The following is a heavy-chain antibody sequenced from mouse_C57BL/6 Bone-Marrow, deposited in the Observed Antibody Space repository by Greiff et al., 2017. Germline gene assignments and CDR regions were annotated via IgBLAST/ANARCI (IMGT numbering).Heavy chain of an antibody. J-gene: IGHJ1*03. CDR1: GYTFTSYW. CDR2: IYPGSGST. V-gene: IGHV1-55*01. CDR3: ARSVYYFGYFDV. Sequence: QVQLQQPGAELVKPGASVKMSCKASGYTFTSYWITWVKQRPGQGLEWIGDIYPGSGSTNYNEKFKSKATLTVDTSSSTAYMPLSSLTSEDSAVYYCARSVYYFGYFDVWGTGTTVTVSS. D-gene: IGHD1-1*01.